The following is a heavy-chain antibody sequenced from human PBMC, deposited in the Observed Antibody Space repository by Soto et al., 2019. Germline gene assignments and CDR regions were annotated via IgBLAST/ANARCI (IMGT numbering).Heavy chain of an antibody. CDR3: ARGLYSSSPPFDY. CDR1: GGSISSGGYY. V-gene: IGHV4-31*03. D-gene: IGHD6-13*01. Sequence: QVQLQESGPGLVKPSQTLSLTCTVSGGSISSGGYYWSWIRQRPGKGLAWIGYIYYTGSTYYNPSLQSRVTISVATSKNQFSLKLSSLTAADTAVYYCARGLYSSSPPFDYWGQGTRVTVSS. J-gene: IGHJ4*02. CDR2: IYYTGST.